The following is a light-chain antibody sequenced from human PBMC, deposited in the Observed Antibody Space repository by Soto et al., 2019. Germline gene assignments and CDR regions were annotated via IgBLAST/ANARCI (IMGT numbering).Light chain of an antibody. CDR1: QSVSSSY. V-gene: IGKV3D-20*02. J-gene: IGKJ5*01. CDR2: DAS. CDR3: QQRSKWPPEVT. Sequence: EIVLTQSPGTLSLSPGERATLSCRASQSVSSSYLAWYQQKPGQAPRLLIYDASNRATGISARFSGSGSGTDFTLTISSLEPEDFAVYYCQQRSKWPPEVTFGQGTRLEIK.